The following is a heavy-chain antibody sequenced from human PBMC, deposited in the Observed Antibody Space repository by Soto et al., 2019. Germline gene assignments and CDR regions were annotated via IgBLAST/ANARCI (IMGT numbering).Heavy chain of an antibody. CDR2: IYYSGST. J-gene: IGHJ2*01. V-gene: IGHV4-30-4*01. CDR3: ARDPQDWYFDL. Sequence: PSETLSLTCTVSGGSISSGDYYWSWIRQPPGKGLEWIGYIYYSGSTYYNPSLKSRVTISVDTSKNQFSLKLSSVTAAGTAVYYCARDPQDWYFDLWGRGTLVTVSS. CDR1: GGSISSGDYY.